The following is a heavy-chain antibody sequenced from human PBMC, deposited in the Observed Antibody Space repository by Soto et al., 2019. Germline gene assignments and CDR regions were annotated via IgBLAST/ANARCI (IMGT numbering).Heavy chain of an antibody. Sequence: QVHLVESGGGVVQPGGSLRLSCAASGFTLSASVMHWVRQVPGKGLEWMAMISSGGNKKFYADSVKGRFTISTDISETTLYLQMNSLRTEDTAVYYCAKEDFEVGRGHFGYWGQGTLVSVSS. D-gene: IGHD2-15*01. CDR3: AKEDFEVGRGHFGY. CDR2: ISSGGNKK. CDR1: GFTLSASV. V-gene: IGHV3-30*18. J-gene: IGHJ4*02.